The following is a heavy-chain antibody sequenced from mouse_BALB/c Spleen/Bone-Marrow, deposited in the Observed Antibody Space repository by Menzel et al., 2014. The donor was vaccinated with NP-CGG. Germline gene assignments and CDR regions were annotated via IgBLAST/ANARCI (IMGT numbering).Heavy chain of an antibody. D-gene: IGHD1-1*01. Sequence: QVQLKESGAELVRPGTSVKVSCKASGYAFTNYLIEWVKQRPGQGLEWIGVIDPRSGGTDYNEKFKGKAPLTADKSSSTAYMQLNSLTSGDSAVYFWARGGITTVVPYSMDYWGQGTSVTVSS. CDR2: IDPRSGGT. V-gene: IGHV1-54*03. J-gene: IGHJ4*01. CDR3: ARGGITTVVPYSMDY. CDR1: GYAFTNYL.